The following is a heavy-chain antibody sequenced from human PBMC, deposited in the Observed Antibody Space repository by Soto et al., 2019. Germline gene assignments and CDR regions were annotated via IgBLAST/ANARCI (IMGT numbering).Heavy chain of an antibody. CDR1: GFPFSSTD. CDR3: AKNSGWFNT. V-gene: IGHV3-23*01. D-gene: IGHD3-10*01. J-gene: IGHJ5*02. Sequence: GGSLRLSCAASGFPFSSTDMTWVRQAPGKGLDWVSTIDGSGGTTYYADFVKGRFTISRDNSMNTVYLQMNSLRADDTALYYCAKNSGWFNTWGQGALVTVSS. CDR2: IDGSGGTT.